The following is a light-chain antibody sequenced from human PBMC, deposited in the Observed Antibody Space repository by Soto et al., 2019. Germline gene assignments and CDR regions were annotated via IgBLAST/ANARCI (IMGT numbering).Light chain of an antibody. CDR1: SSDVGGYNY. CDR3: SSYTSDTTRDVV. J-gene: IGLJ2*01. Sequence: QLVLTQPASVSGSPGQSITISCTGTSSDVGGYNYVSWYQQHPGEAPKLMIYDVYNRPSGVSYRFSGSKSGNTASLTISGLQAEDEADYYCSSYTSDTTRDVVFGGGTKVTVL. CDR2: DVY. V-gene: IGLV2-14*01.